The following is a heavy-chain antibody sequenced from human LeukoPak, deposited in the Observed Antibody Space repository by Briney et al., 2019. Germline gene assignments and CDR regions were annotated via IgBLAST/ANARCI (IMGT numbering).Heavy chain of an antibody. V-gene: IGHV4-59*01. Sequence: PSETLSLTCTVSGGSISSYYWSWIRQPPGKGLEWIGYIYYSGSTNYNPSLKRRVTISVDTSKNQFSLKLSSVTAADTAVYYCAREGGYDILTGYYGFDPWGQGTLVTVSS. CDR2: IYYSGST. CDR3: AREGGYDILTGYYGFDP. D-gene: IGHD3-9*01. J-gene: IGHJ5*02. CDR1: GGSISSYY.